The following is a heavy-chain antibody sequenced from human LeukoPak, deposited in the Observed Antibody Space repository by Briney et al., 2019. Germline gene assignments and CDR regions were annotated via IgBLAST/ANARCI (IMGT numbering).Heavy chain of an antibody. V-gene: IGHV4-34*01. CDR1: GVSFSGYY. Sequence: PWESLTLSCAVSGVSFSGYYWSWIRQPPGKGLEWIGEINHSGSTNYNPSLKSRVTISIDTSTNKFSLQMNTLTAADTAVYYCARPRSATVTTGHSDAIDSWRQRTMVSLSS. J-gene: IGHJ3*02. D-gene: IGHD4-11*01. CDR2: INHSGST. CDR3: ARPRSATVTTGHSDAIDS.